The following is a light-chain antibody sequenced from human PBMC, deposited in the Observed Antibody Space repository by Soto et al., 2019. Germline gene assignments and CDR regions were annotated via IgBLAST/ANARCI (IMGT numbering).Light chain of an antibody. J-gene: IGKJ4*01. CDR3: LQYRGRLPGT. CDR2: GAP. V-gene: IGKV3-20*01. CDR1: QSVSSSY. Sequence: EILLAQSPGPLSLSPGERATLSCRASQSVSSSYLAWYQQKPGQAPRLLVYGAPSRSTGIPYRFSGSGGGTDCSLAISRREQYDHVVYYSLQYRGRLPGTFGGGTQVDIK.